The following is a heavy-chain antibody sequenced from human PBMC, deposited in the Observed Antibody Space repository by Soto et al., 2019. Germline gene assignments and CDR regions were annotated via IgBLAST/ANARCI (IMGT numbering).Heavy chain of an antibody. CDR2: INNAGVNT. Sequence: EVQLLDSGGGLVQPGGSQILSCAASGFTFSDYGMSWVRQAPGKGLEWVSSINNAGVNTHYAGSVEGRFTISRDNSKNTLYLLMHSLRAEDTAIYYCAGQLWDTDYWGQGTLVTVSS. V-gene: IGHV3-23*01. CDR1: GFTFSDYG. D-gene: IGHD3-16*01. CDR3: AGQLWDTDY. J-gene: IGHJ4*02.